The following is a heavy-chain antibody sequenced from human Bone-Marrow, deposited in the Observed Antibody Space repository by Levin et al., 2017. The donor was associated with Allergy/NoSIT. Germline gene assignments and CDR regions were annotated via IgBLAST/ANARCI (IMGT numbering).Heavy chain of an antibody. CDR2: ISTTSSYT. CDR3: VRRMGDYFDY. J-gene: IGHJ4*02. Sequence: AGGSLRLSCAVSGLTFSDYFMSWIRQAPGKGLEWLSYISTTSSYTKYADSVKGRFTISRDNAKNSLYLQMNSLRAEDTAVYYCVRRMGDYFDYWGQGTLVTVSS. V-gene: IGHV3-11*03. D-gene: IGHD3-16*01. CDR1: GLTFSDYF.